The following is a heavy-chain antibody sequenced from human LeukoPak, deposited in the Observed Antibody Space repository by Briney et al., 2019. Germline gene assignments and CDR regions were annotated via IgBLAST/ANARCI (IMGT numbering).Heavy chain of an antibody. D-gene: IGHD1-26*01. CDR3: ARDRVGKLLTSNWFDF. CDR1: GGSFGGYY. Sequence: SETLSLTCAVYGGSFGGYYWSWIRQPPGKGLEWIGEINHSGSTNYNPSLKSRVTISVDTSKNQFSLKLSSVTPEDTAVYYCARDRVGKLLTSNWFDFWGQGTLVTVSS. V-gene: IGHV4-34*01. J-gene: IGHJ5*01. CDR2: INHSGST.